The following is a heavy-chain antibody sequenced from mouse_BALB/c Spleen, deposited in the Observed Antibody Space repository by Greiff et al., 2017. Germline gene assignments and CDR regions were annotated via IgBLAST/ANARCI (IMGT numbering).Heavy chain of an antibody. D-gene: IGHD2-10*02. Sequence: QVQLQQSGPELVRPGVSVKISCKGSGYTFTDYAMLWAKQSQAKSLEWIGVISNYYGNTNYNQKFKGKATMTVDKSSSTAYMELARLASEDSAIYYCARGGYGNYGYYAMEYWGQGNSVNVSS. CDR1: GYTFTDYA. CDR2: ISNYYGNT. J-gene: IGHJ4*01. V-gene: IGHV1S137*01. CDR3: ARGGYGNYGYYAMEY.